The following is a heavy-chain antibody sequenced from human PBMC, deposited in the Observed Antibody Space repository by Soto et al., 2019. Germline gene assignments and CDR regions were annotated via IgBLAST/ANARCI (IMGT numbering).Heavy chain of an antibody. Sequence: PSETLSLTCTVSGGSISSSSYYWGWIRQPPGKGLEWIGSVYYSGSTYYNPSLKSRVTISVDTSKNQFSLKLSSVTAADTAVYYCARHATVRDYGGTPYYFDYWGQGTLVTVSS. CDR1: GGSISSSSYY. J-gene: IGHJ4*02. CDR3: ARHATVRDYGGTPYYFDY. CDR2: VYYSGST. D-gene: IGHD4-17*01. V-gene: IGHV4-39*01.